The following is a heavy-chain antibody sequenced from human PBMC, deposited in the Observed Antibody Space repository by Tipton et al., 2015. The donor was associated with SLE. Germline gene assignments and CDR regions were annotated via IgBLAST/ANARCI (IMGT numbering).Heavy chain of an antibody. V-gene: IGHV4-4*07. CDR1: SGSISDYY. CDR3: ARPHKYNSDSSGQPAFDL. J-gene: IGHJ3*01. CDR2: MHISGTA. Sequence: TLSLTCNLSSGSISDYYWSWIRQPAGKGLEWIGRMHISGTANYNPSLKSRVTMSFDTSKNLFSLKLTAVTAPDTALYYCARPHKYNSDSSGQPAFDLWGQGTMVTVSS. D-gene: IGHD6-19*01.